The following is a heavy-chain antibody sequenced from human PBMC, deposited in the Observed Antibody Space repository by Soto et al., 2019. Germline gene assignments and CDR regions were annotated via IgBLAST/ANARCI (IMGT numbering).Heavy chain of an antibody. J-gene: IGHJ4*01. CDR1: GFTFSSSG. Sequence: QVQVVESGGGVVQPGRSLRLSCAASGFTFSSSGMHWVRQAPGKGLEWVAGTSFDGSSGYYADSVRGRFTISRDNSNNTLYLQMNSLRAEDTAVYYCAKAPPAVAGYFDYWGHGTLVTVSS. V-gene: IGHV3-30*18. D-gene: IGHD6-19*01. CDR3: AKAPPAVAGYFDY. CDR2: TSFDGSSG.